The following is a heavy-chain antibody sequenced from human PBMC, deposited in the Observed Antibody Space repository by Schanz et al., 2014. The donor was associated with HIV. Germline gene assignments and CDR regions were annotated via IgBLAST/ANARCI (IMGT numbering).Heavy chain of an antibody. Sequence: VQLVESGGGLVKPGRSLRLSCAASGFNFNNYAMTWVRQAPGKGLEWLAVISYDGRNKKFANSVKGRFTISRDNSKNTLYLQMKSLRPEDTAVYYCAKDRNHYDSRYRGKGNYYYYYGMDVWGQGTTVTVSS. CDR1: GFNFNNYA. CDR2: ISYDGRNK. D-gene: IGHD3-22*01. J-gene: IGHJ6*02. V-gene: IGHV3-30*18. CDR3: AKDRNHYDSRYRGKGNYYYYYGMDV.